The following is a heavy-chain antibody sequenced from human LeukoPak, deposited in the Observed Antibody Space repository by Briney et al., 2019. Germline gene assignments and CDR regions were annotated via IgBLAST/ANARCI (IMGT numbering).Heavy chain of an antibody. CDR2: INPNSGGT. D-gene: IGHD2-2*01. CDR1: GYTFTGYY. CDR3: ARDSGDCSSTSCYGHYYYYMDV. J-gene: IGHJ6*03. V-gene: IGHV1-2*02. Sequence: ASVKVSCKASGYTFTGYYMHWVRQAPGQGLEWMGWINPNSGGTNYAQKFRGRVTMTRDTSISTAYMELSRLRSDDTAVYYCARDSGDCSSTSCYGHYYYYMDVWGKGTTVTISS.